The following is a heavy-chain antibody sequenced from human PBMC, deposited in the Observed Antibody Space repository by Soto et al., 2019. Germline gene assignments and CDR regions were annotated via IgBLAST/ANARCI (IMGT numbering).Heavy chain of an antibody. J-gene: IGHJ4*02. D-gene: IGHD4-17*01. CDR1: GFTFSSYA. V-gene: IGHV3-23*01. CDR2: ISGSGGST. Sequence: EVQLLESGGGLVQPGGSLRLSCAASGFTFSSYAMSWVRQAPGKGLEWVSAISGSGGSTYYADSVKGRFTISRDNSKNTLYLQMNSLRAEDTAVYYCARDYGDYSAIFDYWGQGTLVTVSS. CDR3: ARDYGDYSAIFDY.